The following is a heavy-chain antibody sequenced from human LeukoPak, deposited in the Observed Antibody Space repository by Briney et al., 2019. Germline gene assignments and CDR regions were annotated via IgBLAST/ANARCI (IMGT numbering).Heavy chain of an antibody. CDR2: IFYSGST. J-gene: IGHJ4*02. Sequence: PSQTLSLTCTVSGGSISSGGYYWSWIRQPPGKGLEWIGYIFYSGSTNYNPSLKGRVTISVDTSKNQFSPKLSSVTAADTAVYYCARSAGYCTSTSCYAYWGQGTLVTVSS. CDR3: ARSAGYCTSTSCYAY. V-gene: IGHV4-61*08. CDR1: GGSISSGGYY. D-gene: IGHD2-2*01.